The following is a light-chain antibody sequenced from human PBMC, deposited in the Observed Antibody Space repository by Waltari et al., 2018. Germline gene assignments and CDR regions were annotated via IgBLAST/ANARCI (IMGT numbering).Light chain of an antibody. CDR2: RND. CDR3: AAWDDSLNSRV. CDR1: NSNIGSNY. V-gene: IGLV1-47*01. Sequence: QSVLTQPPSASGAPGQRVTISCSGGNSNIGSNYLFWYQQLPGTAPKLLLYRNDQRPSGVPDRFSGSKSGTSASLAITGLRSEDEAEYYCAAWDDSLNSRVFGGGTKLTVL. J-gene: IGLJ3*02.